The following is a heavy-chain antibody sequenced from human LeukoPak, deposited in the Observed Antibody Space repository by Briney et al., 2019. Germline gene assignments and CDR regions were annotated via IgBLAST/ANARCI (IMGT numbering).Heavy chain of an antibody. Sequence: PSETLSLTCTVSGGSISSYYWSWIRQPPGKGLEWIGEINHSGSTNYNPSLKSRVTISVDTSKNQFSLKLSSVTAADTAVYYCARAMTQEDAYCGGDCYSGGRPYNFYDYWGQGTLVTVSS. J-gene: IGHJ4*02. CDR2: INHSGST. CDR1: GGSISSYY. D-gene: IGHD2-21*02. CDR3: ARAMTQEDAYCGGDCYSGGRPYNFYDY. V-gene: IGHV4-34*01.